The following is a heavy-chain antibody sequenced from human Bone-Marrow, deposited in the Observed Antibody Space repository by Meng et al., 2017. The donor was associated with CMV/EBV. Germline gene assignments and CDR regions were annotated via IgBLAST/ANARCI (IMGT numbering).Heavy chain of an antibody. CDR3: AKGKSSQYYYDSSGYYRD. Sequence: LSLTCAASGFTFDDYTMHWVRQAPGKGLEWVSLISWDGGSTYYADSVKGRFTISRDNSKNSLYLQMNSLRTEDTALYYCAKGKSSQYYYDSSGYYRDWGQGTLVTVSS. D-gene: IGHD3-22*01. CDR1: GFTFDDYT. J-gene: IGHJ4*02. V-gene: IGHV3-43*01. CDR2: ISWDGGST.